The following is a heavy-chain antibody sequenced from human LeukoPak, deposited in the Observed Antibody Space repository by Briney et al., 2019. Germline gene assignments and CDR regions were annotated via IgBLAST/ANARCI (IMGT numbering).Heavy chain of an antibody. Sequence: ASVKVSCKASGYTFTSSGIRCVGQAPGQGLEWMGWISAYNGNTNYAQKLQGRVTMTTDTSTSTAYMELRSLRSDDTAVYYCARSPGDYYYVGSGYYSSRFDYWGQGTLVTVSS. CDR2: ISAYNGNT. V-gene: IGHV1-18*01. CDR1: GYTFTSSG. CDR3: ARSPGDYYYVGSGYYSSRFDY. D-gene: IGHD3-22*01. J-gene: IGHJ4*02.